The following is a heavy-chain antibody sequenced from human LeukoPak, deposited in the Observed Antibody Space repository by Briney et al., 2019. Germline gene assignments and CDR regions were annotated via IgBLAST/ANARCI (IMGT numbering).Heavy chain of an antibody. Sequence: GGSLRLSCAASGFTFSSYEMNWVRQAPGKGLEWVSYISSSGSTIYYADSVKGRFTISRDNAKNSLYLQMNSLRAEDTAVYYCTRAVSVGYGGNSVGSADYYYYYMDVWGKGTTVTVSS. CDR2: ISSSGSTI. D-gene: IGHD4-23*01. J-gene: IGHJ6*03. CDR1: GFTFSSYE. CDR3: TRAVSVGYGGNSVGSADYYYYYMDV. V-gene: IGHV3-48*03.